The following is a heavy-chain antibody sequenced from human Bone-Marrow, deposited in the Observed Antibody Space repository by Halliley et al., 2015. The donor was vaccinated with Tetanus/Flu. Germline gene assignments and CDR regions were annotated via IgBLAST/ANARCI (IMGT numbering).Heavy chain of an antibody. CDR2: IYWNDDR. CDR1: GFSLTTDGVS. D-gene: IGHD2-15*01. CDR3: CLHVVKTTNRFDF. Sequence: LVKPTQTLTLTCTFSGFSLTTDGVSVGWIRQPPGKSLEWLAFIYWNDDRRYNPSLRSRVTITKGTSRNQVVLTVTNVEPLDTATYYCCLHVVKTTNRFDFWGQGALVTVSS. V-gene: IGHV2-5*01. J-gene: IGHJ4*02.